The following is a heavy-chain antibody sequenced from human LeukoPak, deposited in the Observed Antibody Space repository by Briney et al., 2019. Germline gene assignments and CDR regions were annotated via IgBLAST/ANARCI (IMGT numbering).Heavy chain of an antibody. CDR1: GGSFSGYY. CDR2: INHSGST. J-gene: IGHJ4*02. V-gene: IGHV4-34*01. Sequence: PSETLSLTCAVYGGSFSGYYWSWIRQPPGKGLEWIGEINHSGSTNYNPSLKSRVTISVDTSKNQFSLKLSSVTAADTAVYYCARASYYYDSSGYPHFDYWGQGTLVTVSS. D-gene: IGHD3-22*01. CDR3: ARASYYYDSSGYPHFDY.